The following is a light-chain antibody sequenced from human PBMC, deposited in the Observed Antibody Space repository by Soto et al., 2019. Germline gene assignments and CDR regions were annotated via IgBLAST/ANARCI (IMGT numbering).Light chain of an antibody. V-gene: IGKV3-11*01. Sequence: EIELTQSPATLSLSPGDRATLSCRASQSVSSYLAWYQQKPGQAPRLLIYDASNRATGIPARFSGSGSGTEFTLTISSLEPDDFAAYYCQQRSNWPSSFGEGTKVEIK. CDR1: QSVSSY. CDR2: DAS. J-gene: IGKJ4*01. CDR3: QQRSNWPSS.